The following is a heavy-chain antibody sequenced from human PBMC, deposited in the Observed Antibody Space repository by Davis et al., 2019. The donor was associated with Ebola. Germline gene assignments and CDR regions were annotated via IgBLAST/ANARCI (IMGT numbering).Heavy chain of an antibody. CDR1: GYTLSELS. CDR2: FESEDGET. Sequence: ASVKVSCKVSGYTLSELSIHWARQAPGEGLEWMGGFESEDGETTYAQEFQGRVTLTEDTSTDTAYMELSSLRSEDTAVYYCTSLQEGYRSGGSHYRGRWFDPWGQGTLVTVSS. J-gene: IGHJ5*02. V-gene: IGHV1-24*01. CDR3: TSLQEGYRSGGSHYRGRWFDP. D-gene: IGHD2-15*01.